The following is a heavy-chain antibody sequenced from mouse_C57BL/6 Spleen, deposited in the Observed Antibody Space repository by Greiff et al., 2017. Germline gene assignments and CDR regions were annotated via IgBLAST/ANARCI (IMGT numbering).Heavy chain of an antibody. J-gene: IGHJ4*01. D-gene: IGHD2-5*01. CDR1: GFSLTSYA. CDR3: ARAYSNYNAMDY. CDR2: LWTGGGT. V-gene: IGHV2-9-1*01. Sequence: VKLMESGPGLVAPSQSLSITCTVSGFSLTSYAISWVRRPPGKGLEWLGVLWTGGGTNYNSALKSRLSISKDNSKSQVFLKMNSLQTDDTARYYCARAYSNYNAMDYWGQGTSVTVSS.